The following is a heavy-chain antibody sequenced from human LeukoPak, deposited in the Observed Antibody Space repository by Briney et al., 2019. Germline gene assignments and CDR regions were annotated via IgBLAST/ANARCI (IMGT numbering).Heavy chain of an antibody. CDR1: GFALSGYW. D-gene: IGHD2-15*01. CDR2: SSADGSSA. Sequence: GGSLRLSCTASGFALSGYWMHWVRQAPGKGLVWVSRSSADGSSAVYADSVKGRFTISKDNARNTLYLQMNSLRPEDTATYFCTRVVVGATGLFDSWGQGTLVTVSS. J-gene: IGHJ4*02. V-gene: IGHV3-74*01. CDR3: TRVVVGATGLFDS.